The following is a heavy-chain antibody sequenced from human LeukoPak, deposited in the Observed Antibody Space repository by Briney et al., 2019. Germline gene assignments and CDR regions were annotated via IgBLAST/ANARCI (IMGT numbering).Heavy chain of an antibody. J-gene: IGHJ4*02. V-gene: IGHV1-2*02. CDR3: ARDRDYSNTATGFDY. CDR2: INPYSGES. Sequence: SVTVSCKTSGYTFTDYYIHWVRQAPGQGLEWMGWINPYSGESNSAQKFQGRVTMTGDTSISTAYMELRRVTSDDTAVYYCARDRDYSNTATGFDYWGQGTLVTASS. CDR1: GYTFTDYY. D-gene: IGHD4-11*01.